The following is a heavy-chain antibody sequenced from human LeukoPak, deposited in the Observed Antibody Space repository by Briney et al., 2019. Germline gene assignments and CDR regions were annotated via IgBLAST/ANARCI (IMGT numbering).Heavy chain of an antibody. CDR1: GFTFSSYA. D-gene: IGHD1-1*01. CDR3: AKVVLITGTTAMDY. CDR2: ISGSGGST. J-gene: IGHJ4*02. V-gene: IGHV3-23*01. Sequence: GGSRRLSCAASGFTFSSYAMSWVRQAPGKGLDWVSAISGSGGSTYYADSVKGRFTISRDNSKNTLYLQMNSLRAEDTAVYYCAKVVLITGTTAMDYWGQGTLVTVSS.